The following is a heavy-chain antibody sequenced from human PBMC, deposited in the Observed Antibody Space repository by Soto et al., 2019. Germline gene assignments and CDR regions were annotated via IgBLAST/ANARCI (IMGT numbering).Heavy chain of an antibody. J-gene: IGHJ4*02. D-gene: IGHD3-22*01. CDR1: GGSISSGGYY. CDR3: ARDFDSSGYSFDY. V-gene: IGHV4-31*03. Sequence: QVQLQESGPGLVKPSQTLSLTCTVSGGSISSGGYYWSWIRQHPGKGLEWIGYIYYSGSTYYNPSHKSRVTISVYTSKNQFSLKLSSVTAADTAVYYCARDFDSSGYSFDYWGQGTLVTVSS. CDR2: IYYSGST.